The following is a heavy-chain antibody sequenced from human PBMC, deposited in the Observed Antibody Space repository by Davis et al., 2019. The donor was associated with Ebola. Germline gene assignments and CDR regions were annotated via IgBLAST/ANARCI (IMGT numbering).Heavy chain of an antibody. V-gene: IGHV1-69*13. J-gene: IGHJ6*02. CDR3: ARDLKYQLLWYYYYGMDV. CDR2: IIPIFGTA. CDR1: GGTFSSYA. Sequence: SVKVSCKASGGTFSSYAISWVRQAPGQGLEWMGGIIPIFGTANYAQKFQGRVTITADESTSTAYMELSSLRSEDTAVYYCARDLKYQLLWYYYYGMDVWGQGTTVTVSS. D-gene: IGHD2-2*01.